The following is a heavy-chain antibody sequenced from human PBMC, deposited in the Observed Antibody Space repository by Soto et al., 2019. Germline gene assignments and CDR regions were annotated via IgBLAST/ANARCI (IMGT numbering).Heavy chain of an antibody. CDR3: ARIYCTGTTCYVVS. Sequence: PSETLSLTCTVSGGSVSSSDYYWSWIRQPPGKGLEWIGEITHTGRTNYNPSLKSRLTISVDTSKNEFSLKLSSVTAADTSMYYCARIYCTGTTCYVVSWGQGTLVTDSS. J-gene: IGHJ4*02. CDR2: ITHTGRT. CDR1: GGSVSSSDYY. D-gene: IGHD2-2*01. V-gene: IGHV4-39*01.